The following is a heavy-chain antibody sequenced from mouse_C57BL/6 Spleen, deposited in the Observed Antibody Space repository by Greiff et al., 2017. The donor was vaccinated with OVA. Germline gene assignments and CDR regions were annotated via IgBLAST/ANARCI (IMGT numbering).Heavy chain of an antibody. V-gene: IGHV14-2*01. CDR1: GSNITDYY. Sequence: EVQLQQSGAELVKPGASVKLSCTASGSNITDYYMHWVKQRTEQGLEWIGRIDPEDGDTKYAPKFQGKATLTADTSSNTAYLQLSSLTSEDTAVYYCARGGNPYYFDDWGQGTTLTVSS. CDR2: IDPEDGDT. CDR3: ARGGNPYYFDD. J-gene: IGHJ2*01. D-gene: IGHD2-1*01.